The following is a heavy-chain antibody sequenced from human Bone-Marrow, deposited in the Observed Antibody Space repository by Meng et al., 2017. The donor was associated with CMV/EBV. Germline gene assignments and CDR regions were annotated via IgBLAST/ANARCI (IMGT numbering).Heavy chain of an antibody. V-gene: IGHV1-2*02. CDR2: INPNSGGT. J-gene: IGHJ4*02. CDR3: ARVRQIVVVPEYYFDY. Sequence: ASVKVSCKASGYTFTGYYMHWVRQAPGQGLEWMGWINPNSGGTNYAQKFQGRVTMTRDTSISTAYMELSRLRSDDTAVYYCARVRQIVVVPEYYFDYWGQGPLVTVSS. CDR1: GYTFTGYY. D-gene: IGHD2-2*01.